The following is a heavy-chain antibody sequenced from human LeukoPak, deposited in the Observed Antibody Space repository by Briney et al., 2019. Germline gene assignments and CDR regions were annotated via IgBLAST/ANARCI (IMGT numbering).Heavy chain of an antibody. Sequence: GGSLRLPCEASGYSFSTSGVYWVRQAPGKGLEWMAVISKDGRKNHYADSVKGRFTVSRDSSKSTLFLQMNSLRPEDTAIYYCARDLLNYGSAYYDVGIFDSWGQGTLVTVSS. CDR2: ISKDGRKN. CDR1: GYSFSTSG. V-gene: IGHV3-30*04. D-gene: IGHD3-10*01. CDR3: ARDLLNYGSAYYDVGIFDS. J-gene: IGHJ4*02.